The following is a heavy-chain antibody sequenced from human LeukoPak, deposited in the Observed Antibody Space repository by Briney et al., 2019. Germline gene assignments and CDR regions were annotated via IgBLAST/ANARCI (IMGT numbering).Heavy chain of an antibody. CDR1: GFTFSSYA. D-gene: IGHD5-24*01. J-gene: IGHJ3*02. CDR3: AKEDGYNRVEWGNDAFDI. CDR2: ISGSGGST. Sequence: GGSLRLSCAASGFTFSSYAMSWVRQAPGKGLEWVSAISGSGGSTYYADSVKGRFTISRDNSKNTLYLQMNSLRAEDTAVYYCAKEDGYNRVEWGNDAFDIWGQGTMVTVSS. V-gene: IGHV3-23*01.